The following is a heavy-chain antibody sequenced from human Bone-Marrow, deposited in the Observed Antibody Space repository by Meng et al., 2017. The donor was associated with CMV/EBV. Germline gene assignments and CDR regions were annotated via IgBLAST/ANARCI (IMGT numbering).Heavy chain of an antibody. V-gene: IGHV4-39*01. D-gene: IGHD3-3*01. Sequence: SETLSLTCTVSGGSISSSSYYWGWIRQPPGKGLEWIGSIYYSGSTYYNPSLKSRVTISVDTSKNQFSLKLSSVTAADTAVDYCARGPNYDFWSGYQYYFDYWGQGTLVTVSS. CDR1: GGSISSSSYY. CDR3: ARGPNYDFWSGYQYYFDY. J-gene: IGHJ4*02. CDR2: IYYSGST.